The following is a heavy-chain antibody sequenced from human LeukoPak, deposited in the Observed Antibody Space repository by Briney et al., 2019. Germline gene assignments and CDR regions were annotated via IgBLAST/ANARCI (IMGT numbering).Heavy chain of an antibody. CDR1: GGSISSGGYY. Sequence: SETQSLTCTVSGGSISSGGYYWSWIRQPPGKGLEWIGYIYHSGSTYYNPSLKSRVTISVDRSKNQFSLKLSSVTAADTAVYYCARVPRGYSSSPKPYYFDYWGQGTLVTVSS. CDR2: IYHSGST. D-gene: IGHD6-13*01. J-gene: IGHJ4*02. CDR3: ARVPRGYSSSPKPYYFDY. V-gene: IGHV4-30-2*01.